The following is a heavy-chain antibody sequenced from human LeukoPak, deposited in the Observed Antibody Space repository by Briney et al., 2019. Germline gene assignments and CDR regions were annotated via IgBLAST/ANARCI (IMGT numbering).Heavy chain of an antibody. CDR1: GGSISSSGYN. CDR3: ARRRSSNSYSWFEP. CDR2: ISYSGST. V-gene: IGHV4-39*01. Sequence: SETLSLTCTVSGGSISSSGYNWGWIRQPPGKGLEWIGSISYSGSTYCNPSLKSRVTTSADTSKNQFSLKLNSVTAADTAVYYCARRRSSNSYSWFEPWGQGTLVTVSS. J-gene: IGHJ5*02. D-gene: IGHD6-13*01.